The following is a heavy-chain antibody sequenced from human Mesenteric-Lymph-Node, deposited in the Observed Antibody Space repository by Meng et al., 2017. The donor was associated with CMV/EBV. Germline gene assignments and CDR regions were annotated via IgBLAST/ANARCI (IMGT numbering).Heavy chain of an antibody. CDR1: GFSVSGNY. CDR2: IHTDDRT. CDR3: ASLYSDYGSDY. J-gene: IGHJ4*02. Sequence: GGSLRLSCAASGFSVSGNYMNWVRQAPGKGLEWVSLIHTDDRTYYANSVNGRFTISRDKSKNTLYLQMNSLRAEDTAVYYCASLYSDYGSDYWGQGTLVTVSS. D-gene: IGHD4-11*01. V-gene: IGHV3-53*01.